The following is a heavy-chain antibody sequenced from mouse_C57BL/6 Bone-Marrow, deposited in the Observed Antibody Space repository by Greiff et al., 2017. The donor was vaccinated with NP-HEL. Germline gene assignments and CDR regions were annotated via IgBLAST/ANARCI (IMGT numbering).Heavy chain of an antibody. CDR1: GYTFTDYN. J-gene: IGHJ1*03. Sequence: VQLQQSGPELVKPGASVKIPCKASGYTFTDYNMDWVKQSHGKSLEWIGDINPNNGGTIYNQKFKGKATLTVDKSSSTAYMELRSLTSEDTAVYYCARSSAGNYVWYFDGWGTGTTVTVSS. V-gene: IGHV1-18*01. CDR2: INPNNGGT. CDR3: ARSSAGNYVWYFDG. D-gene: IGHD2-1*01.